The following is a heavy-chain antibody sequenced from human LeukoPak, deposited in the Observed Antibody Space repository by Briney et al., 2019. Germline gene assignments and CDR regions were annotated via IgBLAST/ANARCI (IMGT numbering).Heavy chain of an antibody. CDR1: GFTFSSYG. D-gene: IGHD1-26*01. V-gene: IGHV3-30*02. Sequence: GGSLRLSCAASGFTFSSYGMHWVRQAPGKGLEWVAFIRYDGSNKYYADSVKGRFTISRDNSKNTLYLQMNSLRAEDTAVYYCAKDLSVGATLGEYFQHWGQGTLVTVSS. J-gene: IGHJ1*01. CDR3: AKDLSVGATLGEYFQH. CDR2: IRYDGSNK.